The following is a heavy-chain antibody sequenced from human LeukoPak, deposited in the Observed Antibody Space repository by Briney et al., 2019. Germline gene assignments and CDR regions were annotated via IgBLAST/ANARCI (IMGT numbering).Heavy chain of an antibody. V-gene: IGHV1-2*06. Sequence: SVKVSCKASGYTFTGYYMHWVRQAPGPGLEWMGRINPNSGGTNYAQRFQGRVTMTRDTSISTAYIELSRLRSDDPAVYYCARGYYDFWSGYQEGEFDYWGQGTLVTVSS. CDR1: GYTFTGYY. J-gene: IGHJ4*02. D-gene: IGHD3-3*01. CDR3: ARGYYDFWSGYQEGEFDY. CDR2: INPNSGGT.